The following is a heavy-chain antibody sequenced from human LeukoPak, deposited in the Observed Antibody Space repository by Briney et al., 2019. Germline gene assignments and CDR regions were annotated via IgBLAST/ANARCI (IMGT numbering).Heavy chain of an antibody. J-gene: IGHJ4*02. Sequence: SETLSLTCAVYGGSFSGYYWSWIRQPPGKGLEWIGEINHSGSTNYNPSLKSRVTISVDTSKNQFSLKLSSVTAADTAVHYCARGRAEWLAPDFDYWGQGTLVTVSS. CDR2: INHSGST. CDR1: GGSFSGYY. CDR3: ARGRAEWLAPDFDY. D-gene: IGHD6-19*01. V-gene: IGHV4-34*01.